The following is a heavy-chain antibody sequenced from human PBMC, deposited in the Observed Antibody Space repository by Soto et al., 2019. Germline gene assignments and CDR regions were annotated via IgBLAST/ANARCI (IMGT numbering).Heavy chain of an antibody. V-gene: IGHV1-8*01. D-gene: IGHD3-22*01. J-gene: IGHJ4*02. CDR1: GYTFTSQD. CDR2: VNPNSGYT. Sequence: APVKVSCKASGYTFTSQDIKWLRQSTGQGLEWMGWVNPNSGYTGYAQEFQGRVTMTRDTSTGTAYLELSSLRSDDAAMYYCARGITSGYSAYYFDYWGQGTPVTVSS. CDR3: ARGITSGYSAYYFDY.